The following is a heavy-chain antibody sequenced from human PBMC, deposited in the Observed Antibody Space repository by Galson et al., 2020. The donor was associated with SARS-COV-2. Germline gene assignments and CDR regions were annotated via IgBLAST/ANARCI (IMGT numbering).Heavy chain of an antibody. D-gene: IGHD2-21*02. CDR2: INWNGNTI. CDR3: ARLSTGLVTKAAVDI. CDR1: GFTFDDYA. J-gene: IGHJ3*02. V-gene: IGHV3-9*01. Sequence: SLKISCVASGFTFDDYAMHWVRQAPGKGLEWVSSINWNGNTIAYADSVKGRFTISRDNGKSSLYLQMGSLRTEDTALYYCARLSTGLVTKAAVDIWGQGTMVTVSS.